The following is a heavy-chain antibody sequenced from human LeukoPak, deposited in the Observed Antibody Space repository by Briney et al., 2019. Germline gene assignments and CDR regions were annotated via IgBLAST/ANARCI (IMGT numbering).Heavy chain of an antibody. CDR3: ATDIVVVPAAISQSRSPAANDY. J-gene: IGHJ4*02. D-gene: IGHD2-2*02. CDR2: IYTSGST. CDR1: GGSISSYY. Sequence: SETLSLTCTVSGGSISSYYWSWIRQPAGKGLEWIGRIYTSGSTNYNPSLKSRVTISVDTSKNQFSLKLSSVTAADTAVYYCATDIVVVPAAISQSRSPAANDYWGQGTLVTVSS. V-gene: IGHV4-4*07.